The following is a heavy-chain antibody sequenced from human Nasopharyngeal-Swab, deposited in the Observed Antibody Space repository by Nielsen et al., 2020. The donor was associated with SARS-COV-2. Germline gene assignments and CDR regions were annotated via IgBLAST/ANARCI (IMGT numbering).Heavy chain of an antibody. V-gene: IGHV4-59*01. CDR1: GGSISSYY. Sequence: ESLRLSCTVSGGSISSYYWSWIRQPPGKGLEWIGYIYYSGSTNYNPSLKSRVTISVDTSKNQFSLKLSSVTAADTAVYYCARGRVEVGYWGQGTLVTVSS. D-gene: IGHD1-1*01. J-gene: IGHJ4*02. CDR2: IYYSGST. CDR3: ARGRVEVGY.